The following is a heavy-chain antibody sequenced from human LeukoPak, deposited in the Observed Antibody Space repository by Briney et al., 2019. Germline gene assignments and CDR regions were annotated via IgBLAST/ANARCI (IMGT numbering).Heavy chain of an antibody. Sequence: PGGSLRLSCAASGFTFNRYGMHWVRQAPGKGLEWVAVAYGDGTDKYYADSVKGRFTMSKDLSQNRLYMQMNSLRAEDAAMYYCATGGRFYYDLWGQGTLVTVSS. CDR1: GFTFNRYG. V-gene: IGHV3-33*01. CDR2: AYGDGTDK. D-gene: IGHD2-15*01. J-gene: IGHJ4*02. CDR3: ATGGRFYYDL.